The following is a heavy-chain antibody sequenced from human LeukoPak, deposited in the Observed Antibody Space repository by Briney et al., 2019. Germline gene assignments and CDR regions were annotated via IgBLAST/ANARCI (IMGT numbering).Heavy chain of an antibody. CDR2: INHSGST. CDR3: ARGRSHYDSSGYPSRWFDP. V-gene: IGHV4-34*01. D-gene: IGHD3-22*01. CDR1: GGSFSGYY. Sequence: SETLSLTCDVYGGSFSGYYWGWIRQPPGKGLEWIGEINHSGSTNYNPSLKSRVTISVDTSKNQFSLKLSSVTAADTAAYYCARGRSHYDSSGYPSRWFDPWGQGTLVTVSS. J-gene: IGHJ5*02.